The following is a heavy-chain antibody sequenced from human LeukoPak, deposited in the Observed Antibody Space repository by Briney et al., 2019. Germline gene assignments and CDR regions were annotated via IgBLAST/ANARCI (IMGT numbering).Heavy chain of an antibody. Sequence: PGGSLRLSCAASGFTVGTNYMSWVRQAPGKGLEWVSLIYSGSSTYYANSVKGRFTISRDNSKNTMYLQMNSLRAEDTAVYYCARVPYGNYHYYYMDVWGKGTTVTVSS. CDR1: GFTVGTNY. J-gene: IGHJ6*03. D-gene: IGHD3-10*01. CDR2: IYSGSST. V-gene: IGHV3-53*01. CDR3: ARVPYGNYHYYYMDV.